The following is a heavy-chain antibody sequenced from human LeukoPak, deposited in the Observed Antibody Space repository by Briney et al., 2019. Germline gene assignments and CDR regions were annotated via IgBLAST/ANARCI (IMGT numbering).Heavy chain of an antibody. CDR2: IYYSGST. V-gene: IGHV4-39*07. CDR1: GGSISSSSYY. J-gene: IGHJ3*02. CDR3: ARVWSKWSEGAFDI. D-gene: IGHD2-15*01. Sequence: SETLSLTCTVSGGSISSSSYYWGWIRQPPGKGLEWIGSIYYSGSTYYNPSLKSRVTISVDTSKNQFSLKLSSVTAADTAVYYCARVWSKWSEGAFDIWGQGTMVTVSS.